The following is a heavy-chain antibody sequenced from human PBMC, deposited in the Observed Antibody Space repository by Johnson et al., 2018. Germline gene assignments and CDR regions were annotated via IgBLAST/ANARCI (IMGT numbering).Heavy chain of an antibody. V-gene: IGHV3-13*01. J-gene: IGHJ6*02. CDR1: GFTFSSYD. Sequence: VQLVQSGGGVVQPGRSLRLSCAASGFTFSSYDMHWVRQATGKGLEWVSAIGTAGDTYYPGSVKGRFTISRENAKNSLYLQMNSLRAGDKAVYYCARVQGSSGWWRGGSYYYGMDVWGQGTTVTVSS. CDR2: IGTAGDT. CDR3: ARVQGSSGWWRGGSYYYGMDV. D-gene: IGHD6-19*01.